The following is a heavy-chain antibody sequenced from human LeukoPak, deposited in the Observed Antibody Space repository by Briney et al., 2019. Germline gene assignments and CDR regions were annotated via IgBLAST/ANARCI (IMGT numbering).Heavy chain of an antibody. Sequence: PGGSLRLSCAASGFTFDDYAMHWVRQAPGKGLEWVSLISWDGGSTYYADSVKGRFTISRDNSKNSLYLQMNSLRAEDTALYYCAKGRGSGSYYKTGYMDVWGKGTTVTVSS. CDR2: ISWDGGST. CDR1: GFTFDDYA. D-gene: IGHD3-10*01. V-gene: IGHV3-43D*03. CDR3: AKGRGSGSYYKTGYMDV. J-gene: IGHJ6*03.